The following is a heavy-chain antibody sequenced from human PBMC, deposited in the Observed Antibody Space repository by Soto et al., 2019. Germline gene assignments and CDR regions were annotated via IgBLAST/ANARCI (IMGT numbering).Heavy chain of an antibody. CDR2: ISAYNGNT. CDR3: ARFSGGSYNTYYFYYGMDV. CDR1: GYTFTSYG. Sequence: ASVKVSCKASGYTFTSYGISWVRQAPGQGLDWMGWISAYNGNTKYAQDLQGRVTMTTDTSTSTAYMELRSLRSDDTAMYYCARFSGGSYNTYYFYYGMDVWARGPRSPSP. D-gene: IGHD2-15*01. J-gene: IGHJ6*02. V-gene: IGHV1-18*04.